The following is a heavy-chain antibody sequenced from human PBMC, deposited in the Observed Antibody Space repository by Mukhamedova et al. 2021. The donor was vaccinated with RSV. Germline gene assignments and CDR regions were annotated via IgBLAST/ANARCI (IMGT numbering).Heavy chain of an antibody. Sequence: SGISGSGDSTYYADSVKGRFTISRDNSKNTLYLQMNSLRAEDTAVYYCARARYCSSTRCYLDNWGQGTLVTVSS. D-gene: IGHD2-2*01. V-gene: IGHV3-23*01. CDR2: ISGSGDST. J-gene: IGHJ4*02. CDR3: ARARYCSSTRCYLDN.